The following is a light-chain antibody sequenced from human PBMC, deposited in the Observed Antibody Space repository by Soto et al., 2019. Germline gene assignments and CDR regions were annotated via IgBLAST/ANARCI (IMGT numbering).Light chain of an antibody. CDR1: QSVSSAY. J-gene: IGKJ5*01. Sequence: EIVLTQSPGTLSLSPGERATLSCRASQSVSSAYLAWYQQKPGQAPRLLIYDVSSRATGIPDRFSGSGSGTDFTLTVSRLEPEDFAVYFCHQRYNWPRVTFGQGTQLEIK. CDR2: DVS. V-gene: IGKV3D-20*02. CDR3: HQRYNWPRVT.